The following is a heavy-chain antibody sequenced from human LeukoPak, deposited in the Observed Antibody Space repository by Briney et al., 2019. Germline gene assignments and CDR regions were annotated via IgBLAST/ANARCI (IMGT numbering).Heavy chain of an antibody. J-gene: IGHJ6*02. CDR3: ARGLWIWFGHYGMDV. V-gene: IGHV4-34*01. D-gene: IGHD3-10*01. CDR2: INHSGST. Sequence: KPSETLSLTCAVYGGSFSGYYWSWIRQPPGKGLEWIGEINHSGSTNYNPSLKSRVTISVDTSKNQFSLKLSSVTAADTAVYYCARGLWIWFGHYGMDVWGQGTTVTVSS. CDR1: GGSFSGYY.